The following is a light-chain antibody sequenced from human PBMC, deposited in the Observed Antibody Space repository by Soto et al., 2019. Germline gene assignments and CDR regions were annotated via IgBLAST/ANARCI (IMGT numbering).Light chain of an antibody. V-gene: IGKV3-20*01. J-gene: IGKJ1*01. CDR3: QQYGSSPRT. CDR2: GAS. CDR1: QSVSSTC. Sequence: EIVLTQSPGTLSLSPGERATLSCRASQSVSSTCLAWYRQKTGQAPRLLIYGASSRATGLPDRFSGSGSGTDFTLTIGRLEPEDFAVYYCQQYGSSPRTFGQGAKVEIK.